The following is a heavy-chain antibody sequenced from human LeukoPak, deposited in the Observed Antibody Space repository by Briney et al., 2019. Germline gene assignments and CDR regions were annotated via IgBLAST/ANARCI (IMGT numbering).Heavy chain of an antibody. J-gene: IGHJ4*02. D-gene: IGHD6-6*01. V-gene: IGHV4-34*01. CDR3: TRRSHYSTSSAANS. Sequence: PSETLSLTCAVYGGSFTGYYWTWIRQPPGKGLEWIGEISHSGDTNYSPSLKSRVTMSVDASRNQFSLKLSSVTAADTAVYYCTRRSHYSTSSAANSWGQGTLVTVSS. CDR2: ISHSGDT. CDR1: GGSFTGYY.